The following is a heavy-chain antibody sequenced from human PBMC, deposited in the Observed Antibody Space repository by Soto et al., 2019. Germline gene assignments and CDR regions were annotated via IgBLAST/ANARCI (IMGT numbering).Heavy chain of an antibody. D-gene: IGHD2-21*01. CDR1: GGSISSGGYY. CDR3: ARTTYGGDSRVSTFAY. J-gene: IGHJ4*02. Sequence: QVQLQESGPGLVKPSQTLSLTCIVSGGSISSGGYYWSWIRQLPGKGLEWIGYIYYSGSTSYNPALKSRISILLDTSKNQFSLNLSSVTAADTAVYYCARTTYGGDSRVSTFAYWGQGTLVTVSS. CDR2: IYYSGST. V-gene: IGHV4-31*03.